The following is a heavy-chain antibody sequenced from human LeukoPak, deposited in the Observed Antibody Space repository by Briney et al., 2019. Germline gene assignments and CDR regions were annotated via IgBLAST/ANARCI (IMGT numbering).Heavy chain of an antibody. CDR1: GGTFTDSA. Sequence: GSSVKVSCKASGGTFTDSAFGWVRQAPGQRPEWMGRIVPSIGATNYAETFKDRVTISADTSTTTAHLEVRSLRFEDTAMYYCVRVVSESGAHYFDVWGRGTLVTVSS. J-gene: IGHJ2*01. CDR2: IVPSIGAT. V-gene: IGHV1-69*04. CDR3: VRVVSESGAHYFDV. D-gene: IGHD7-27*01.